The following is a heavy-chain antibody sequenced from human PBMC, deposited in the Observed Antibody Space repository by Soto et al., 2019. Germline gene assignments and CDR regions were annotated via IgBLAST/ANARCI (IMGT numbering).Heavy chain of an antibody. CDR2: IFYDGSNK. CDR1: GFTFSSYG. Sequence: QVQLVESGGGVVQPGRSLRLSCAASGFTFSSYGMHWVRQAPGKGLEWVADIFYDGSNKYYTDSVKGRFTISRDNSKNTMYLQMNSLRAEGTAVYYCGRDQAEIVAAPSDGSGLSNWFVRWGQGTLVTVSS. J-gene: IGHJ5*02. CDR3: GRDQAEIVAAPSDGSGLSNWFVR. V-gene: IGHV3-33*01. D-gene: IGHD5-12*01.